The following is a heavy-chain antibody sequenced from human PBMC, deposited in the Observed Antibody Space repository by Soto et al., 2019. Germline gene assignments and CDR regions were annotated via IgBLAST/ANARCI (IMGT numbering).Heavy chain of an antibody. Sequence: EVQLVESGGGLVKPGGSLRLSCAASGFTFSGSVMTWVRQAPRRGLEWVSSISSSSSYIYYADSVKGRFTISRDNAKSSLYLQMNSLRAEDTAVYYCARDTSSGYYEGLDLWGQGTMGTVSS. V-gene: IGHV3-21*01. CDR3: ARDTSSGYYEGLDL. J-gene: IGHJ3*01. CDR1: GFTFSGSV. CDR2: ISSSSSYI. D-gene: IGHD3-22*01.